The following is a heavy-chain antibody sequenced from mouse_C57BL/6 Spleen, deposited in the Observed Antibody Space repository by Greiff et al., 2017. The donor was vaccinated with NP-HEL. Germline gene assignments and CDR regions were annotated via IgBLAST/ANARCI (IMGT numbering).Heavy chain of an antibody. D-gene: IGHD2-4*01. CDR2: IYPGDGDT. CDR3: ARAYYDYDLAWFAY. Sequence: LVESGAELVKPGASVKISCKASGYAFSSYWMNWVKQRPGKGLEWIGQIYPGDGDTNYNGKFKGKATLTADKSSSTAYMQLSSLTSEDSAVYFCARAYYDYDLAWFAYWGQGTLVTVSA. V-gene: IGHV1-80*01. CDR1: GYAFSSYW. J-gene: IGHJ3*01.